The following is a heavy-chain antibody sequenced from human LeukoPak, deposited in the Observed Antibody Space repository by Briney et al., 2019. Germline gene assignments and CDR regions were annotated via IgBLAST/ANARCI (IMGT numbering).Heavy chain of an antibody. J-gene: IGHJ6*03. D-gene: IGHD5-18*01. V-gene: IGHV3-7*01. Sequence: GGSLRLSCSASGFTFSRYFMSWVRQAPGKGLEWVANINQDGSEKNYVDSVKGRFTISRDNAKSSLYLQINSLRAEETALYYCARAYRDRGSTYFYYYMDVWGKGTTVTVSS. CDR2: INQDGSEK. CDR3: ARAYRDRGSTYFYYYMDV. CDR1: GFTFSRYF.